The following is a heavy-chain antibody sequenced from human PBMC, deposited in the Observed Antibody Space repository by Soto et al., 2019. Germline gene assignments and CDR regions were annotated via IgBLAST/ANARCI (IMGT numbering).Heavy chain of an antibody. D-gene: IGHD5-12*01. J-gene: IGHJ6*02. Sequence: GESLRLSCAASGFTFSSYAMHWVRQAPGKGLEWVAVISYDGSNKYYADSVKGRFTISRDNSKNTLYLQMNSLRAEDTAVYYCARDNQGRSHGYNSVVAYYYYGMDVWGQGTTVTVSS. V-gene: IGHV3-30-3*01. CDR1: GFTFSSYA. CDR3: ARDNQGRSHGYNSVVAYYYYGMDV. CDR2: ISYDGSNK.